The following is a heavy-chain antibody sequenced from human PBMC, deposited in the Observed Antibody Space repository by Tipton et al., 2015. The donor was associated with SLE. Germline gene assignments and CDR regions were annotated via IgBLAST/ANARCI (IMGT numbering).Heavy chain of an antibody. J-gene: IGHJ5*02. CDR2: MDPTSGNA. V-gene: IGHV1-8*02. CDR3: VRGDRAT. Sequence: QSGAEVKKPGASVKVSCKASGYTFTGYYIHWVRQAPGQGLEWMGWMDPTSGNAGYAQKFHGRVTMTRNTSISTAYMELSSLRSEDTAVYYCVRGDRATWGQGTLVTVSS. CDR1: GYTFTGYY.